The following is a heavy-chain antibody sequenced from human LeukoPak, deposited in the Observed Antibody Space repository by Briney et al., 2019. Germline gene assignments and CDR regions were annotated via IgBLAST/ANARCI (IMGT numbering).Heavy chain of an antibody. V-gene: IGHV3-23*01. D-gene: IGHD4-17*01. CDR1: GFTFNSYG. Sequence: PGGSLRLSCAGSGFTFNSYGMRWVRQAPGKGLEWVSTISGSGDSTYYADSVKGRFTISRDNSKNTLYLQMNSLRAEDTAVYYCAKMDYGDYIDYWGQGTLVTVSS. CDR3: AKMDYGDYIDY. J-gene: IGHJ4*02. CDR2: ISGSGDST.